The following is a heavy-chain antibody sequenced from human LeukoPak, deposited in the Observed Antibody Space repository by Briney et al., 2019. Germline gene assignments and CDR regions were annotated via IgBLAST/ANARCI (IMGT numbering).Heavy chain of an antibody. CDR1: GGTFSSYT. D-gene: IGHD2-2*01. V-gene: IGHV1-2*02. J-gene: IGHJ6*03. CDR3: ASSDCSSTSCYPGYYYYYYMDV. Sequence: ASVKVSCKASGGTFSSYTISWVRQAPGQGLEWMGWINPNSGGTNYAQKFQGRVTMTRDTSISTAYMELSRLRSDDTAVYYCASSDCSSTSCYPGYYYYYYMDVWGKGTTVTVSS. CDR2: INPNSGGT.